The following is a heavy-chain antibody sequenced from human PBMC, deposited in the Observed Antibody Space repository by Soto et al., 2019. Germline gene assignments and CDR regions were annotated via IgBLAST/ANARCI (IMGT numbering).Heavy chain of an antibody. D-gene: IGHD4-4*01. CDR3: ARGGNSDPYYFYGMDV. J-gene: IGHJ6*02. V-gene: IGHV3-30-3*01. CDR1: GFTLSRYG. CDR2: ISFDGSHR. Sequence: GGSLRLSCVASGFTLSRYGMNWVRQAPGKGLEWVAVISFDGSHRYYADSVNGRWTISRDNSKNTLYLQMRSLRPEDTALYYCARGGNSDPYYFYGMDVRGQGTTVTVSS.